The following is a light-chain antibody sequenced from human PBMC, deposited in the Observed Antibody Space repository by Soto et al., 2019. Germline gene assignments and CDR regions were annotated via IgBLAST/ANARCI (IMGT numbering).Light chain of an antibody. Sequence: QSVLTQPPSVSGAPGQRVTISCTGSSSNIGAGYDVHWYQQLPGTAPKLLIYRNSNRPSGVPDRFSGSKSGASASLAITGLQAEDEADYYCQSYDSSLTGYVFGTGTKVTVL. CDR1: SSNIGAGYD. J-gene: IGLJ1*01. CDR2: RNS. CDR3: QSYDSSLTGYV. V-gene: IGLV1-40*01.